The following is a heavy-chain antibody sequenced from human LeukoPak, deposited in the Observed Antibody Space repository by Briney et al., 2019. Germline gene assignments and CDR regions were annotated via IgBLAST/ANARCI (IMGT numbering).Heavy chain of an antibody. V-gene: IGHV3-21*01. J-gene: IGHJ6*03. CDR3: ARDGSRPMAVRGPYYMDV. CDR1: GFTFSSYI. D-gene: IGHD3-10*01. CDR2: ISSVSSYM. Sequence: GGSLRLSCAASGFTFSSYIMNWVRQAPGKGLEWVSSISSVSSYMYYADSLKGRFTISRDNAKNSLYLQINSLRAEDTAVYYCARDGSRPMAVRGPYYMDVWGTGTTVTVSS.